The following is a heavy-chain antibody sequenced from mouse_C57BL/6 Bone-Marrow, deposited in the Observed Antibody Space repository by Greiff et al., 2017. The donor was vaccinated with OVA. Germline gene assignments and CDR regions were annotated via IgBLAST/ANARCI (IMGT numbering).Heavy chain of an antibody. CDR2: IHPNSGST. V-gene: IGHV1-64*01. D-gene: IGHD1-1*01. Sequence: QVQLQQPGAELVKPGASVKLSCKASGYTFTSYWMHWVKQRPGQGLEWIGMIHPNSGSTNYNEKFKSKATLTVDKSSSTAYMQLSRLTSEDSAVYYCARSVITPRDYWGQGTTLTVSS. J-gene: IGHJ2*01. CDR1: GYTFTSYW. CDR3: ARSVITPRDY.